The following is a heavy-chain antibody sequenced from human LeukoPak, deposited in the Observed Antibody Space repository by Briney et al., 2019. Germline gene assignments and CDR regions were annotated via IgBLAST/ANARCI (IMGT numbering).Heavy chain of an antibody. J-gene: IGHJ4*02. CDR2: ISYDGSNK. CDR1: GFTFSSYA. CDR3: ARDLSAGPPIVAFDY. D-gene: IGHD1-26*01. Sequence: GGSLRLSCAASGFTFSSYAMHWVRQAPGKGLEWVAVISYDGSNKYYADSVKGRFTISRDNSKNTLYLQMNSLRAEDTAVYYCARDLSAGPPIVAFDYWGQGTLVTVSS. V-gene: IGHV3-30-3*01.